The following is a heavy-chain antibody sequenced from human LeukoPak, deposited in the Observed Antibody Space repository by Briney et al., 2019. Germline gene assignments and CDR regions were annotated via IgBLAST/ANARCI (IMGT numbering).Heavy chain of an antibody. CDR1: GGSISSSSYY. V-gene: IGHV4-39*01. D-gene: IGHD2-15*01. CDR2: IYYSGST. Sequence: PSETLSLTCTVSGGSISSSSYYWGWIRQPPGKGLEWIGSIYYSGSTYYNPSLKSRVTISVDTSKNQFSLKVSSVTAADTAVYYCARGGTAYFDLWGRGTLVTVSS. J-gene: IGHJ2*01. CDR3: ARGGTAYFDL.